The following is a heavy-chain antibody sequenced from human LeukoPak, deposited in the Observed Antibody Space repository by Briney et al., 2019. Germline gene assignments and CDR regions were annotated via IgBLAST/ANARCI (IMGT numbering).Heavy chain of an antibody. CDR1: GASLSSYY. D-gene: IGHD3-3*01. J-gene: IGHJ4*02. V-gene: IGHV4-4*07. Sequence: PSETLSLTCTASGASLSSYYWSWIRQPAGQGLERIGRFYTSGSTNYNPSLKSRVTLSVDTSTNQLSLKLSSVTAADTAVYYCARERSGYYAGASDYWGQGTLVTVSS. CDR3: ARERSGYYAGASDY. CDR2: FYTSGST.